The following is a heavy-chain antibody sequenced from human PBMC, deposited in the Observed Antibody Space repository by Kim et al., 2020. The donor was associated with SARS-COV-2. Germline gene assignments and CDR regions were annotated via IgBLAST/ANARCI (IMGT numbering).Heavy chain of an antibody. D-gene: IGHD1-26*01. J-gene: IGHJ6*02. CDR3: ARNPVGATNLVMDV. V-gene: IGHV3-30*07. Sequence: VKDQFTISENNTKNPQYLQMNSLRADDTAVYYCARNPVGATNLVMDVWGQGTTVTVSS.